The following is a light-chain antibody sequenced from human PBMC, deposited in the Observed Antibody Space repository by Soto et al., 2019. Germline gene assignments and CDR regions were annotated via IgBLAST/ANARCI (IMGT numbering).Light chain of an antibody. CDR3: LRHNTYPRA. J-gene: IGKJ4*01. CDR2: TTS. V-gene: IGKV1-17*01. Sequence: DIQMTQSPSSLSASVGDRVTITCRASQGIRNDLGWYQQKPGKAPKRLIYTTSTLESGVPSRFSGSGSGIEVTLTVSSLQPEDFATYYCLRHNTYPRAFGGGTKVEIK. CDR1: QGIRND.